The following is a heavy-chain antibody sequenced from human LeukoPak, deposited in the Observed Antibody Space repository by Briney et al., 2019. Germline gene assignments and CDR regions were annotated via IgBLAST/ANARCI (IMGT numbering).Heavy chain of an antibody. CDR1: GGSITTIPYN. D-gene: IGHD3-9*01. CDR2: ISYVGTT. Sequence: PSETLSLTCTVSGGSITTIPYNWGWIRQPPGKGLEWIGTISYVGTTYYGPSLKSRVTMSIDTSKNQFSLNLNSATAADTAVYYCARHPTGYPNWFDSWGQGTLVIVSS. CDR3: ARHPTGYPNWFDS. V-gene: IGHV4-39*01. J-gene: IGHJ5*01.